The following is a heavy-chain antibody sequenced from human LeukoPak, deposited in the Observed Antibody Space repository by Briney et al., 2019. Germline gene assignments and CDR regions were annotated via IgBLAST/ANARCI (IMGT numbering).Heavy chain of an antibody. CDR1: GSTFTTYG. J-gene: IGHJ4*02. V-gene: IGHV3-30*18. CDR3: AKDVKMFRGPMIMRHFDY. CDR2: ISFHGSEK. D-gene: IGHD3-10*01. Sequence: GGSLRLSCAASGSTFTTYGMHWVRQAPGKGLEWVALISFHGSEKYYAESVKGRFTISRDNSKNTLYLQMNSVRVEDTAVYFCAKDVKMFRGPMIMRHFDYWGQGTLVTVSS.